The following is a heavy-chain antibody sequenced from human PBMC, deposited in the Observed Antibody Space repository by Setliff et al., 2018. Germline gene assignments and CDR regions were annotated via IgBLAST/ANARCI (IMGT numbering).Heavy chain of an antibody. J-gene: IGHJ1*01. CDR1: GGTFSSYA. CDR3: ARSGGRCSGGSCPSGEY. Sequence: GASVKVSCKASGGTFSSYAISWVRQAPGQGLEWMGGIIPIFGTANYAQKFQGRVTITTDESTSTAYMELSSLRSEDTAVYYCARSGGRCSGGSCPSGEYWGQGTLVSVSS. D-gene: IGHD2-15*01. CDR2: IIPIFGTA. V-gene: IGHV1-69*05.